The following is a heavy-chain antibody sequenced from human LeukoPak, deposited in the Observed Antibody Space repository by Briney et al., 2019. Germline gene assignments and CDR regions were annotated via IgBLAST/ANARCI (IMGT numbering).Heavy chain of an antibody. J-gene: IGHJ3*02. CDR1: GFTFSSSA. D-gene: IGHD5-24*01. V-gene: IGHV3-23*01. Sequence: GSLRLSCAASGFTFSSSAMSWVRQAPGKGLEWVSAISNNGGYTYYADSVQGRFTISRDNSKNTLYLHMNSLRAEDTAMYYCAKKRDAFDIWGQGTVVAVSS. CDR2: ISNNGGYT. CDR3: AKKRDAFDI.